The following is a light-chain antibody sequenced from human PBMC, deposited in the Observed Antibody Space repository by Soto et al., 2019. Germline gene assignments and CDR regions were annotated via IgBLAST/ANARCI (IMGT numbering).Light chain of an antibody. J-gene: IGKJ4*01. Sequence: EIVLTQSRGTXXXSXXEXAXLACRASQSVTSSTLAWYQQKPGQAPRLLIYGASSRATGIPDRFSGSGSGTDFTLTISRLEPEDFAVYYCQQYGRLLSTFGGGTKVDIK. V-gene: IGKV3-20*01. CDR2: GAS. CDR3: QQYGRLLST. CDR1: QSVTSST.